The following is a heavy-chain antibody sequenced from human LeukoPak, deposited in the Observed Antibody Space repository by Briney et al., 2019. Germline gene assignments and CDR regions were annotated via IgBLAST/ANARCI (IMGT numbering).Heavy chain of an antibody. CDR2: IDQYGRAK. CDR3: ARADSYGSILDY. J-gene: IGHJ4*02. V-gene: IGHV3-7*04. Sequence: GGSLRLSCAASGFTFSNYWMSWVRQAPGKGLEWGASIDQYGRAKYYVDPVRGRFTFSRDNTKNSLHLQMNSLRAEDTAVYYCARADSYGSILDYWGQGTRVIDSS. CDR1: GFTFSNYW. D-gene: IGHD5-18*01.